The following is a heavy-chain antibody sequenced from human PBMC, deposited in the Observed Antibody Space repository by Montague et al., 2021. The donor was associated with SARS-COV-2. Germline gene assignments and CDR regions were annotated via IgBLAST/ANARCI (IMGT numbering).Heavy chain of an antibody. V-gene: IGHV4-59*08. Sequence: TERTNYNPSLESRVSISIDTSKSQFSLRVRYVTAADTAVYYCARSVQFSYGLDVWGQGTTV. D-gene: IGHD6-19*01. CDR3: ARSVQFSYGLDV. J-gene: IGHJ6*02. CDR2: TERT.